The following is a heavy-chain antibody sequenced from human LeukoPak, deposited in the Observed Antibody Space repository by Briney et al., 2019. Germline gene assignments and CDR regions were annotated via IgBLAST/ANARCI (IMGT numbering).Heavy chain of an antibody. CDR3: ARVGARDGYKGAYFDY. D-gene: IGHD5-24*01. CDR1: GGSISSSSYY. V-gene: IGHV4-39*07. J-gene: IGHJ4*02. CDR2: IYYSGST. Sequence: SETLSLTCTVSGGSISSSSYYWGWIRQPPGKGLEWIGSIYYSGSTYYNPSLKSRVTISVDTSKNQFSLKLSSVTAADTAVYYCARVGARDGYKGAYFDYWGQGTLVTVSS.